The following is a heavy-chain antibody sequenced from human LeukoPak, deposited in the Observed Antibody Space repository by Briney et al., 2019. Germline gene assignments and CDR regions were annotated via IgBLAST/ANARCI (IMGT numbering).Heavy chain of an antibody. D-gene: IGHD5-12*01. CDR2: IYSSGSN. V-gene: IGHV4-4*07. CDR1: GGSISGYF. CDR3: AREPTSGREPTSGRPLDY. Sequence: SETLSLTCTVSGGSISGYFWGWIRQPAGKGLEWIGRIYSSGSNTSNPSLKSRVTMSLDTSKNHLSLNLSSVTAADTAVYYCAREPTSGREPTSGRPLDYWGQGTLVTVSS. J-gene: IGHJ4*02.